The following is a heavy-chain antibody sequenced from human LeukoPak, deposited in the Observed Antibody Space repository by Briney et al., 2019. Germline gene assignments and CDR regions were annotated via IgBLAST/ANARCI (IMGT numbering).Heavy chain of an antibody. CDR2: IYHSGST. CDR3: ARGVDV. CDR1: GYSISSGYS. V-gene: IGHV4-38-2*02. J-gene: IGHJ6*04. Sequence: SETLSLTCTVSGYSISSGYSWGWIRQPPGKGLEWIGSIYHSGSTYYNPSLESRVTISVDTSKNQFSLKLSSVTAADTAVYYCARGVDVWGKGTTVTVSS.